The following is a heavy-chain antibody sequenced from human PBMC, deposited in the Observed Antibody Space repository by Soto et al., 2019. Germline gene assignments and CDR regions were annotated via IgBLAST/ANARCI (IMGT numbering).Heavy chain of an antibody. D-gene: IGHD3-3*02. J-gene: IGHJ4*02. V-gene: IGHV1-3*01. CDR3: ARSRIFGVLINY. CDR2: RNAGNGNT. CDR1: GYTFTSYA. Sequence: ASVKVSCKASGYTFTSYAMHWVRQGPGERLEWMGWRNAGNGNTKYSEKFQGRVTITRDTSASTAYMELSSLRSEDRAVYGCARSRIFGVLINYWGQGTLVTVSS.